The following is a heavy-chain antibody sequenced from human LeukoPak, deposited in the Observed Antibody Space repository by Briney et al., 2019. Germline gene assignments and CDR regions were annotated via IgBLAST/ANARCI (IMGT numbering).Heavy chain of an antibody. CDR1: GFTFDDYA. V-gene: IGHV3-9*01. D-gene: IGHD3-22*01. CDR2: ISWNSGSI. Sequence: SLRLSFAASGFTFDDYAMPWVRPAPGKGLAWGSGISWNSGSICYADSVKGRFTIYRDNPRNTLYMEMNSLRAEDTALYYCAIMHPYYDGSGYWVQWGQGTLVTVSS. CDR3: AIMHPYYDGSGYWVQ. J-gene: IGHJ4*02.